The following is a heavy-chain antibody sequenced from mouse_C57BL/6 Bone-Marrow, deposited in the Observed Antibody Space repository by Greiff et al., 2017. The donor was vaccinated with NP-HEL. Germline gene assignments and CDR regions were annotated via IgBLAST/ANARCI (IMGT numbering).Heavy chain of an antibody. CDR3: EGIRHRGY. D-gene: IGHD1-2*01. CDR2: IYPGSGNT. V-gene: IGHV1-84*01. J-gene: IGHJ2*01. Sequence: QVHVKQSGPELVKPGASVKISCKASGYTFTDYYINWVKQRPGQGLEWIGRIYPGSGNTKYNEKFKGKATLTVDTSSSTAYMQLRSLTSEDSAVYFCEGIRHRGYWGQGTTLTVSS. CDR1: GYTFTDYY.